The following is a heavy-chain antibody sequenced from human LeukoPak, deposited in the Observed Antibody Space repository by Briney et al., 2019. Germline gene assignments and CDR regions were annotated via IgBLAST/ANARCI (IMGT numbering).Heavy chain of an antibody. D-gene: IGHD3-3*01. Sequence: KPGGSLRLSCAASGFTFSSYEMNWVRQAPGKGLEWVSSISSSSSYIYYADSVKGRFTISRDNAKNSLYLQMNSLRAEDTAVYYCARDQYYDFWSGYYLFDYWGQGTLVTVSS. CDR1: GFTFSSYE. V-gene: IGHV3-21*01. J-gene: IGHJ4*02. CDR2: ISSSSSYI. CDR3: ARDQYYDFWSGYYLFDY.